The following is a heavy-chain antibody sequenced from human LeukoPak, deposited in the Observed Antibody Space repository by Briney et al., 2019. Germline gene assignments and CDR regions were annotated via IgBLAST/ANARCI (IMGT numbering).Heavy chain of an antibody. V-gene: IGHV3-66*01. Sequence: WGSLRLSCVASGFTVSSNYMSWVRQAPGKGLEWVSVIHSDGSPYYADSVKGRFTISRDNSKSTLYLQMNSLRAEDTAVYYCASLTVVWGQGTLVTVSS. J-gene: IGHJ4*02. D-gene: IGHD2-15*01. CDR2: IHSDGSP. CDR1: GFTVSSNY. CDR3: ASLTVV.